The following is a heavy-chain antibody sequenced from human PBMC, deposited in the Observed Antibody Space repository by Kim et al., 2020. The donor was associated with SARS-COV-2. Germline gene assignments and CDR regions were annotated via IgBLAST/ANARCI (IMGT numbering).Heavy chain of an antibody. D-gene: IGHD3-10*01. Sequence: GGSLRLSCAASGFTFSSYAMHWVRQAPGKGLEWVAVISYDGSNKYYADSVKGRFTISRDNSKNTLYLQMNSLRAEDTAVYYCARDGSAGFDYWGQGTLVTVSS. J-gene: IGHJ4*02. V-gene: IGHV3-30-3*01. CDR2: ISYDGSNK. CDR1: GFTFSSYA. CDR3: ARDGSAGFDY.